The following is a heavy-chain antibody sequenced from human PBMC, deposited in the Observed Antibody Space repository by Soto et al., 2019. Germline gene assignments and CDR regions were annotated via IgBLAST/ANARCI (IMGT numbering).Heavy chain of an antibody. D-gene: IGHD2-2*01. V-gene: IGHV1-69*08. CDR3: AREGEDIVVVPAAMPNYFDY. CDR1: GGTFSSYT. CDR2: IIPIRGIA. Sequence: QVQLVQSGAEVKKPGSSVKVSCKASGGTFSSYTISWVRQAPGQGLERMGRIIPIRGIANYAQKFQGRVTITADKSTSTAYMELSSLRSEDTAVYYCAREGEDIVVVPAAMPNYFDYWGQGTLVTVSS. J-gene: IGHJ4*02.